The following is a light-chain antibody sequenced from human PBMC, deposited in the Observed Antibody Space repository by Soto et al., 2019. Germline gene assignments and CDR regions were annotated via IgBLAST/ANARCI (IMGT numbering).Light chain of an antibody. V-gene: IGKV3-11*01. J-gene: IGKJ5*01. CDR1: QSIGNY. Sequence: EIVLTQSPGTLSLSPGERATLSCRASQSIGNYLAWYQQKPGQPPRLLIHDASNRATGTPARFSGSGSETDFTLTISNLESEDSAVYYCQQRSYWPPGVTFGQGTRLEIK. CDR3: QQRSYWPPGVT. CDR2: DAS.